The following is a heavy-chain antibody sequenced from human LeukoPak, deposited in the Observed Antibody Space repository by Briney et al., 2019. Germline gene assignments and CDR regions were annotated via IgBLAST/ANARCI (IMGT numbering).Heavy chain of an antibody. J-gene: IGHJ4*02. CDR2: IKSKTDGGTT. CDR3: TTEVAIAAAGTLFDY. V-gene: IGHV3-15*01. CDR1: GFTFSNAW. Sequence: GGSLRLSCAASGFTFSNAWMSWVRQAPGKGLEWVGRIKSKTDGGTTDYAAPVKGRFTTSRDDSKNTLYLQMNSLKTEDTAVYYCTTEVAIAAAGTLFDYWGQGTLVTVSS. D-gene: IGHD6-13*01.